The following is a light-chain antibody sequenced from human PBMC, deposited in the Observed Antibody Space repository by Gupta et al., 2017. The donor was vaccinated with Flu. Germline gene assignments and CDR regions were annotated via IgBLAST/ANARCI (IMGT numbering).Light chain of an antibody. CDR3: QQYNNGPPFT. CDR1: QSVSSN. CDR2: GAS. V-gene: IGKV3-15*01. Sequence: EIVMTQLLATLSVSQGERATLPCRASQSVSSNLAGYQQKPGKAPRHLLYGASTRATGIPARFSGSSSGTEYTLTISSRQSEDVAVYYCQQYNNGPPFTFGPGTKVEIK. J-gene: IGKJ3*01.